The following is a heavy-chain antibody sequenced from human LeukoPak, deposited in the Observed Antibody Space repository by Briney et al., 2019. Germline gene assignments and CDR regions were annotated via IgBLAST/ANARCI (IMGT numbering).Heavy chain of an antibody. CDR3: AMNVGYYDYVWGSYRYNDY. J-gene: IGHJ4*02. CDR1: GFTFSSYA. Sequence: TGGSLRLSCAASGFTFSSYAMSWVRQAPGKGLEWVSAISGSGGSTYYADSVKGRFTISRDNSKNTLYLQMNSLRAEDTAVYYCAMNVGYYDYVWGSYRYNDYWGQGTLVTVSS. V-gene: IGHV3-23*01. D-gene: IGHD3-16*02. CDR2: ISGSGGST.